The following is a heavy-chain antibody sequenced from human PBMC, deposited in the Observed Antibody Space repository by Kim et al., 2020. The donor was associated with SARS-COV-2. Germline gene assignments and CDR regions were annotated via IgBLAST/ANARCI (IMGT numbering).Heavy chain of an antibody. J-gene: IGHJ4*02. CDR2: IKSKTDGGTT. CDR3: TTMRYCSGGSCYDY. Sequence: GGSLRLSCAASGFTFSNAWMSWVRQAPGKGLEWVGRIKSKTDGGTTDYAAPMKGRFTISRDDSENTLYLQMNSLKTEDTAVYYCTTMRYCSGGSCYDYWGQGTLVTVSS. V-gene: IGHV3-15*01. D-gene: IGHD2-15*01. CDR1: GFTFSNAW.